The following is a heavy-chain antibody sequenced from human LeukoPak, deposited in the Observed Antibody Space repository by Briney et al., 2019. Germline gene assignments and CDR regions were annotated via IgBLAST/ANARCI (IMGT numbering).Heavy chain of an antibody. J-gene: IGHJ6*03. CDR2: ISNSGSII. CDR1: GFTFSNYA. Sequence: GGSLRLSCTASGFTFSNYAMHWVRQAPGKGLEWVSYISNSGSIIYYADSVKGRFTISRDNAKNSLYLQMNSLRAEDTAVYYCARAKLNMDVWGKGTTVTISS. CDR3: ARAKLNMDV. V-gene: IGHV3-48*04.